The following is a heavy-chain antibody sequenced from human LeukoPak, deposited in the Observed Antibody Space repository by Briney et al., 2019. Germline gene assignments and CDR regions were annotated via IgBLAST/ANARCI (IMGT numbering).Heavy chain of an antibody. V-gene: IGHV3-15*04. CDR3: TTDEDWNYARKDV. CDR1: GFTFNYAW. Sequence: GGSLRLSCAASGFTFNYAWMSWVRQVPGKGLEWVGQTVSEIDGGTTDYAAPVKGRFTISRDDSKSTLYLQLNSLKIEDTAVYYCTTDEDWNYARKDVWGQGATVIVSS. D-gene: IGHD1-7*01. J-gene: IGHJ6*02. CDR2: TVSEIDGGTT.